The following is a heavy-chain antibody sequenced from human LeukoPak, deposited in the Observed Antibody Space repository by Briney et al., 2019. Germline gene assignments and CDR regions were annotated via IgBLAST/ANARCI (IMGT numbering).Heavy chain of an antibody. CDR1: GGSISSYY. Sequence: SETLSLTCTVSGGSISSYYWSWIRQPAGKGLEWIGRIHTSGSTSYNPSLKSRVTMSVDTSKKQFSLKLSSVTAADTAVYYCARSDRRVDTTMVDYYYYYMDVWGKGTTVTVSS. J-gene: IGHJ6*03. CDR3: ARSDRRVDTTMVDYYYYYMDV. V-gene: IGHV4-4*07. D-gene: IGHD5-18*01. CDR2: IHTSGST.